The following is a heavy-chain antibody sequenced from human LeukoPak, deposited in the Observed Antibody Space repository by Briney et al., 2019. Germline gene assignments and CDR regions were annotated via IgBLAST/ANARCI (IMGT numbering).Heavy chain of an antibody. V-gene: IGHV1-8*01. Sequence: ASVKVSCKASGYTFTSYDINWVRQATGQGLEWMGWMNPNSGNTGYAQKFQGRVTMTRNTSISTAYMELSSLRSEDTAVYYCARDRSVTKAYYYYYMDVWGKGTTVTVSS. D-gene: IGHD4-11*01. CDR3: ARDRSVTKAYYYYYMDV. J-gene: IGHJ6*03. CDR2: MNPNSGNT. CDR1: GYTFTSYD.